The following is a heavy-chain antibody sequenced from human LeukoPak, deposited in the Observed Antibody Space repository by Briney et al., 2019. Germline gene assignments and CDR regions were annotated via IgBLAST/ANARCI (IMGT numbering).Heavy chain of an antibody. D-gene: IGHD3-3*01. CDR3: ARSTIPPRGDFDY. CDR2: IYYSGST. Sequence: PSGTLSLTCTVSGGSISSSSYYWGWIRQPPGKGLEWIGCIYYSGSTYYNPSLKGRVTISVDTSKNLFSLKLSSVTAADTAVYYCARSTIPPRGDFDYWGQGTLVTVSS. J-gene: IGHJ4*02. V-gene: IGHV4-39*01. CDR1: GGSISSSSYY.